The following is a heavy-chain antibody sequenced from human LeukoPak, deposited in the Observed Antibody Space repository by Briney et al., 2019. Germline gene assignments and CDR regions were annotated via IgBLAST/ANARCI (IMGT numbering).Heavy chain of an antibody. CDR3: ASHYYDSSGYYSCFDY. CDR2: ISGSGGST. D-gene: IGHD3-22*01. Sequence: GGSLRLSCAASGFTFSSYAMSWVRQAPGKGLEWVSAISGSGGSTYYADSVKGRFTISRDNSKNTLYLQMNSLRAEDTAVYYCASHYYDSSGYYSCFDYWGQGTLVTVSS. V-gene: IGHV3-23*01. CDR1: GFTFSSYA. J-gene: IGHJ4*02.